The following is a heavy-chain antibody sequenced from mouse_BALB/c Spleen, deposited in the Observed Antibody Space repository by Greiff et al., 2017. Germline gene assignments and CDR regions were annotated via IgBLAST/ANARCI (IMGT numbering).Heavy chain of an antibody. CDR2: INSNGGST. J-gene: IGHJ2*01. D-gene: IGHD4-1*01. V-gene: IGHV5-6-3*01. CDR1: GFTFSSYG. CDR3: ARAGTYFDY. Sequence: EVQGVESGGGLVQPGGSLKLSCAASGFTFSSYGMSWVRQTPDKRLELVATINSNGGSTYYPDSVKGRFTISRDNAKNTLYLQMSSLKSEDTAMYYCARAGTYFDYWGQGTTLTVSS.